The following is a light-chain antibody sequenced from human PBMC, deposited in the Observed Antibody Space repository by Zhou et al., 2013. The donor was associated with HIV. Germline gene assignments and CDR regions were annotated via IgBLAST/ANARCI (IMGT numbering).Light chain of an antibody. Sequence: EIVMTQSPASLSVSPGERATLSCRASQSISSNLAWYQQKPGQAPRLLVYGASTRATGIPDRFSGSGSGTDFTLTISRLDPEDFAVYYCQQYGSSPRTFGQGTKVEIK. J-gene: IGKJ1*01. CDR1: QSISSN. CDR2: GAS. V-gene: IGKV3-20*01. CDR3: QQYGSSPRT.